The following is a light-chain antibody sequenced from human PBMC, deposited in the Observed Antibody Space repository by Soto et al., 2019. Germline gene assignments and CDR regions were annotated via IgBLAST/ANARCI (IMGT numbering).Light chain of an antibody. CDR3: KQNKNWSPLT. CDR2: AAS. CDR1: QSIGSA. V-gene: IGKV3-15*01. J-gene: IGKJ4*01. Sequence: EIVMTQSPATLSVSPGETATLSCRASQSIGSAVAWYQHKPGQATRLLIVAASIRASGVPRRSSGGGSGTKFTRTISSLMSEEFAVYYCKQNKNWSPLTFGGGTTVEIK.